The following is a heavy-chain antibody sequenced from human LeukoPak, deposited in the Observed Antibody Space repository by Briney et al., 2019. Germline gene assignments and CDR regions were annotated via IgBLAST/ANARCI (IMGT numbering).Heavy chain of an antibody. CDR3: AKLSNRGYYYDSSGYQPADY. D-gene: IGHD3-22*01. Sequence: GGSLRLSCAASGFTFSSYAMSWVRQAPGEGLEWVSAISGSGGSTYYADSVKGRFTISRDNSKNTLYLQMNSLRAEDTAVYYCAKLSNRGYYYDSSGYQPADYWGQGTLVTVSS. CDR1: GFTFSSYA. J-gene: IGHJ4*02. V-gene: IGHV3-23*01. CDR2: ISGSGGST.